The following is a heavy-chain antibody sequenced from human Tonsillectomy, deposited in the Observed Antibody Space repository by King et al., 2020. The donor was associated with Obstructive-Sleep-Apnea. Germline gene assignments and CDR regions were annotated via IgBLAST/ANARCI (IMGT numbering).Heavy chain of an antibody. J-gene: IGHJ4*02. Sequence: VQLQESGPGLVKPSETLSLTCTVSGGSISSSYYYWGWIRQPPGKGLEWIGSFYYNGNTYYNPSLKSRVTISVDTSKNQFSLKLSSATAADTAVYYCARELGGWHFFDSWGQGTLVTVSS. CDR1: GGSISSSYYY. V-gene: IGHV4-39*07. CDR3: ARELGGWHFFDS. CDR2: FYYNGNT. D-gene: IGHD6-19*01.